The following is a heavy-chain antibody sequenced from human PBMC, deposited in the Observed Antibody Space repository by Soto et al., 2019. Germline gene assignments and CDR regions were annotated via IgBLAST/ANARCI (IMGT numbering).Heavy chain of an antibody. Sequence: EVQLVESGGGLVQPGRSLRLSCAASGFTFDDYAMHWVRQAPGKGLEWVSGISWNSGSIGYADSVKGRFTISRDNAKNSLYLQINSLRAEDTALCYCAKDIWDTQGAFDIWGQGTMVTVSS. J-gene: IGHJ3*02. CDR3: AKDIWDTQGAFDI. CDR2: ISWNSGSI. D-gene: IGHD5-18*01. CDR1: GFTFDDYA. V-gene: IGHV3-9*01.